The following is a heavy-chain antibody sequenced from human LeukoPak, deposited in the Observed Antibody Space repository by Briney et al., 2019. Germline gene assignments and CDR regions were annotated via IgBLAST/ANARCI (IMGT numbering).Heavy chain of an antibody. J-gene: IGHJ4*02. CDR2: INPNSADT. CDR3: ARDSSGFLEWSDY. CDR1: GYTFTGYY. V-gene: IGHV1-2*06. D-gene: IGHD3-3*01. Sequence: ASVKVSYKASGYTFTGYYIHWVRQAPGQGLEWMGRINPNSADTHYAQKFQGRVTMTRYTSISTVYMELSRLRSDDTAVYYCARDSSGFLEWSDYWGQGTLVTVSS.